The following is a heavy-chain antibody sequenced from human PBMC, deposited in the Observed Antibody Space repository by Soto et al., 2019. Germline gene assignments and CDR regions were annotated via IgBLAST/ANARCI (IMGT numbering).Heavy chain of an antibody. V-gene: IGHV3-23*01. CDR1: GFTFGSYA. Sequence: EVQLLESGGGLVQPGGSLRLSCAASGFTFGSYAMSWVRQAPGKGLEWVSLISGTGDSSEYANSVKGRFTISRDYSKTTVFLQMNSLTAQDTVVYFCAKDNGNYGPGSFSHWGQGTLVTVSS. D-gene: IGHD3-10*01. J-gene: IGHJ4*02. CDR3: AKDNGNYGPGSFSH. CDR2: ISGTGDSS.